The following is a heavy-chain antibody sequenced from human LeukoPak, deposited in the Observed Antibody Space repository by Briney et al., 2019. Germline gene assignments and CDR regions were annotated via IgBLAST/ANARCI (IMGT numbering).Heavy chain of an antibody. J-gene: IGHJ4*02. Sequence: QPGGSLRLSCAASGFTFSSYGMSWVRQAPGKGLEWVSAISGSGGSTYYADSVKGRFTISRDNSKNTLYLQMNSLRAEDTAVYYCARGGSGWYRAYFDYWGQGTLVTVSS. D-gene: IGHD6-19*01. CDR1: GFTFSSYG. V-gene: IGHV3-23*01. CDR3: ARGGSGWYRAYFDY. CDR2: ISGSGGST.